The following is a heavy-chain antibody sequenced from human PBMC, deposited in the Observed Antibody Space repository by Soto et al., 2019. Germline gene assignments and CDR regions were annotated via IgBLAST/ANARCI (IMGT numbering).Heavy chain of an antibody. CDR1: GFTFSSYG. V-gene: IGHV3-33*01. J-gene: IGHJ4*02. Sequence: QVQVVESGGGVVQPGRSLRLSCAASGFTFSSYGMHWVRQAPGKGLEWVAVIWYDGSKKYYADSVKGRFTISRDNSKNTLYLQMNSLRAEDTAVSYCAREGVVAATLDYWGQGTLVTVSS. D-gene: IGHD2-15*01. CDR3: AREGVVAATLDY. CDR2: IWYDGSKK.